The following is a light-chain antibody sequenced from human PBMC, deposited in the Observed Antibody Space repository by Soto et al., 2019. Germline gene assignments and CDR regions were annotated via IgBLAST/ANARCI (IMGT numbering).Light chain of an antibody. V-gene: IGKV3-11*01. CDR2: DAS. Sequence: EVVLTQSPATLSLSPGERANLSCRTSQSVSRTLAWYQQKSGQAPRLLIYDASNRATGMPTRFSGSGSGTDFTLTSSSLEPEDFAVYYCQQGYNWPQTFGQGTKVEIK. CDR3: QQGYNWPQT. J-gene: IGKJ1*01. CDR1: QSVSRT.